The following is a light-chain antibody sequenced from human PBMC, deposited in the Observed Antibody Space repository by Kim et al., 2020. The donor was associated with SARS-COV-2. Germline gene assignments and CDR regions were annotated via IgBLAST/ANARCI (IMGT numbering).Light chain of an antibody. V-gene: IGLV6-57*04. Sequence: NFMLTQPHSVSESPGKTVTISCTRSSGSIASNYVQWYQQRPGSAPTTVTYEDNQRPSGVPDRFSGSIDSSLNSASLTISGLKTKEEADYYCQSYDSRNHEWVCGGETQLSVL. CDR3: QSYDSRNHEWV. CDR1: SGSIASNY. CDR2: EDN. J-gene: IGLJ3*02.